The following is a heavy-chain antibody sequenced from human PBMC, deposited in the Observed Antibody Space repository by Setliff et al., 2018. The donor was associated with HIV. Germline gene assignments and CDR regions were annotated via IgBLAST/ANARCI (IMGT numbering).Heavy chain of an antibody. CDR1: GVRWRNYA. J-gene: IGHJ4*02. CDR3: AKEPFYYASSGYWPEPGYYFDY. D-gene: IGHD3-22*01. CDR2: ISATAGDT. V-gene: IGHV3-23*01. Sequence: GGSLRLPCAASGVRWRNYALSWVRQAPGKGLEWVSAISATAGDTDYAASVKGRFTISRDNSKNTLYLQMNSLSAEDTAVCYCAKEPFYYASSGYWPEPGYYFDYWGQGTLVTVSS.